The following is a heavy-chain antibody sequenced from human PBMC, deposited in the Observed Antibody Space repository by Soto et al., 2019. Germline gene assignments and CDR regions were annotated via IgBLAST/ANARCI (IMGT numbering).Heavy chain of an antibody. D-gene: IGHD3-22*01. CDR3: ARSSGYYYVPFDC. Sequence: ASVKVSCKASGYTFTSYGISWVRQAPGQGLEWMGWISAYKGNTNYGKELQDRVTMTTDTSTSTAYMELRSLRSDDTAVYYCARSSGYYYVPFDCWGQGTLVTVSS. V-gene: IGHV1-18*01. CDR2: ISAYKGNT. J-gene: IGHJ4*02. CDR1: GYTFTSYG.